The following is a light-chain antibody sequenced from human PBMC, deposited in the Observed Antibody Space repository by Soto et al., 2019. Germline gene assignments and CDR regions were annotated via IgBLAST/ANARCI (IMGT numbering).Light chain of an antibody. J-gene: IGKJ4*01. CDR1: QSVDRNF. CDR2: DVS. Sequence: EVVLTRSPCTRSLAPGRSATFPSRPSQSVDRNFLAWFQHKPGQAPRLLIYDVSNRATGIPDRFSASGSGTDFTLTVSRLEPEDFAVYYCHQYAHSPLTFGGGTKVDIK. V-gene: IGKV3-20*01. CDR3: HQYAHSPLT.